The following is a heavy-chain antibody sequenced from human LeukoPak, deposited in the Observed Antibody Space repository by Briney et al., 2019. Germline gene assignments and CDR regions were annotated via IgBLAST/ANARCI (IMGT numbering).Heavy chain of an antibody. CDR1: GGSISSSSYY. CDR3: AQSRYYDFWSGYYLGNNWFDP. Sequence: SETLSLTCTVSGGSISSSSYYWGWIGQPPGKGLEWIGSIYYSGSTYYNPSLKSRVTISVDTSKNQFSLKLSSVTAADTAVYYCAQSRYYDFWSGYYLGNNWFDPWGQGTLVTVSS. V-gene: IGHV4-39*01. CDR2: IYYSGST. J-gene: IGHJ5*02. D-gene: IGHD3-3*01.